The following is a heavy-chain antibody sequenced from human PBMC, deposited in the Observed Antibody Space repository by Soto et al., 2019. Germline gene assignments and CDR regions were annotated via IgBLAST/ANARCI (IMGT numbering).Heavy chain of an antibody. CDR3: ARVALGYDYADV. J-gene: IGHJ6*02. D-gene: IGHD4-17*01. CDR2: ISPNSGGT. CDR1: ASVVLDYG. Sequence: GASLQVSWGSYASVVLDYGGRWGRLAPGQGLEWMGWISPNSGGTHYAQKFQGWVTMTRDTSTSTVYMELSRLRSDDTAVYYCARVALGYDYADVWGQGTTV. V-gene: IGHV1-2*04.